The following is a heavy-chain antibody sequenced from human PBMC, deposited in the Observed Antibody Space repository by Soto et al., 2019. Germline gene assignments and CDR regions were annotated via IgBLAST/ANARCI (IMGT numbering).Heavy chain of an antibody. CDR2: IYYSGST. Sequence: PSETLSLTCTVSGGSISSSSYYWSWIRQPPGKGLEWIGYIYYSGSTNYNPSLKSRVTISVDASKNQFSLKLSSVTAADTAVYYCARLYLSERYYYYYMDVWGKGTTVTVSS. V-gene: IGHV4-61*05. J-gene: IGHJ6*03. D-gene: IGHD1-1*01. CDR3: ARLYLSERYYYYYMDV. CDR1: GGSISSSSYY.